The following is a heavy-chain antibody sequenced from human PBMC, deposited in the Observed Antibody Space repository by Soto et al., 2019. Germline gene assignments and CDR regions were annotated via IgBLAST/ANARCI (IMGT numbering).Heavy chain of an antibody. V-gene: IGHV1-3*01. CDR2: INPGNGNT. CDR3: ARGGYFDSSNYLAY. CDR1: GYTFTGYG. D-gene: IGHD3-22*01. Sequence: GASVKVSCKASGYTFTGYGINWVRQAPGRGLEWMGWINPGNGNTKYPQQFQGRVIIDRDTSASTAYMELSSLRPEDTAVYYCARGGYFDSSNYLAYWGLGTLVTVSS. J-gene: IGHJ4*02.